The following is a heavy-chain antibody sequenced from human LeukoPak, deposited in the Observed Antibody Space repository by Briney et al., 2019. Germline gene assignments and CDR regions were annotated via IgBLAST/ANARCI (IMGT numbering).Heavy chain of an antibody. D-gene: IGHD2-15*01. CDR1: GFTFDDYA. Sequence: GRSLRPSCAASGFTFDDYAMHWVRQAPGKGLEWVSGISWNSGSIGYADSVKGRFTISRDNAKNSLYLQMNSLRAEDTALYYCAKGQFSAATPPFDYWGQGTLVTVSS. J-gene: IGHJ4*02. CDR3: AKGQFSAATPPFDY. V-gene: IGHV3-9*01. CDR2: ISWNSGSI.